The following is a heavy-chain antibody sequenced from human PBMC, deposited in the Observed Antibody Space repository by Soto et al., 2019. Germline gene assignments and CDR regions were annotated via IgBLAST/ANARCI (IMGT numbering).Heavy chain of an antibody. D-gene: IGHD1-1*01. CDR1: GFSIRDYW. V-gene: IGHV3-7*01. Sequence: EEQLVESGGGLVQPGGSLRLSCAASGFSIRDYWMTWVRQAPGKGLDWVANIKQDGSEKFYVDSLKGRFTISRDNAKNSVYLLMNSLRADDTAVYYCARGKDGRRAGTYYFDMDVWDKGTTVTLSS. CDR2: IKQDGSEK. CDR3: ARGKDGRRAGTYYFDMDV. J-gene: IGHJ6*03.